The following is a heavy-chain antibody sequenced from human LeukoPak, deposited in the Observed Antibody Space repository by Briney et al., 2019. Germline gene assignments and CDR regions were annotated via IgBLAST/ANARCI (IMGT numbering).Heavy chain of an antibody. CDR1: GFTFSSYA. D-gene: IGHD3-3*01. Sequence: GGSLRLSCAASGFTFSSYAMSWVRQAPGKGLEWVSSISTTGSTTYYADSVRGRLSISRDNSQNTLSLQMDSLTAADTAVYSCATYDLWTTYYTFQYWGQGTLVSVSS. V-gene: IGHV3-23*01. CDR3: ATYDLWTTYYTFQY. J-gene: IGHJ4*02. CDR2: ISTTGSTT.